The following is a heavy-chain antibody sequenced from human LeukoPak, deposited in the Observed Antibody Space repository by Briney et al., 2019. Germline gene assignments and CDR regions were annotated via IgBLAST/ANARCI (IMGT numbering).Heavy chain of an antibody. CDR3: ARSAESSSWVEFDY. J-gene: IGHJ4*02. V-gene: IGHV1-2*02. D-gene: IGHD6-13*01. CDR1: GYTFTGYY. Sequence: ASVKVSCKASGYTFTGYYMHWVRQAPGQGLEWMGWINPNSGGTNYAQKVQVRGTMTRDTSISTAYMELSRLRSDDTAVYYCARSAESSSWVEFDYWGQGTLVTVSS. CDR2: INPNSGGT.